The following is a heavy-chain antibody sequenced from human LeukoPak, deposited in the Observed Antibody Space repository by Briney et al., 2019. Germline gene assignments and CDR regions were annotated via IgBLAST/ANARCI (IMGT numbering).Heavy chain of an antibody. CDR3: ARVAAKTVDY. CDR2: IYTSGGT. CDR1: GGSISSGNYY. J-gene: IGHJ4*02. D-gene: IGHD2-15*01. Sequence: SETLSLTCTVSGGSISSGNYYWNWIRQPAGKGLEWIGRIYTSGGTNYNPSLKSRVTISVDTSKNQFSLKLSSVTAADTAVYYCARVAAKTVDYWGQGTLVTVSS. V-gene: IGHV4-61*02.